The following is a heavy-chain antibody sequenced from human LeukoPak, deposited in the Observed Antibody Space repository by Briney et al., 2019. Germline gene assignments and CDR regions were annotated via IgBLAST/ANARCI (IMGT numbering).Heavy chain of an antibody. CDR2: IDGDGSGT. CDR3: ARGGIRYAMDV. CDR1: GFTFSAYW. Sequence: PGGSLRLSCAASGFTFSAYWMHWVRQAPGKGLVWVSRIDGDGSGTSYADSVKGRFTISRDNGENTLYVQMNSLRSEDTGVYYCARGGIRYAMDVWGQGTTVTVSS. J-gene: IGHJ6*02. V-gene: IGHV3-74*01. D-gene: IGHD5-18*01.